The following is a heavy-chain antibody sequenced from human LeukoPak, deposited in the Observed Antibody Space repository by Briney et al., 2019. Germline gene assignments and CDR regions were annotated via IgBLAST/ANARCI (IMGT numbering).Heavy chain of an antibody. CDR3: AREADYYGSGSYVSGFDY. CDR2: INHSGST. J-gene: IGHJ4*02. Sequence: SETLSLTCAVYGGSFSGYYWSWIRQPPGKGLEWIGEINHSGSTNYNPSLKSRVTISVDTSKNQFSLKLSSVTAADTAVYYCAREADYYGSGSYVSGFDYWGQGTLVTVSS. D-gene: IGHD3-10*01. V-gene: IGHV4-34*01. CDR1: GGSFSGYY.